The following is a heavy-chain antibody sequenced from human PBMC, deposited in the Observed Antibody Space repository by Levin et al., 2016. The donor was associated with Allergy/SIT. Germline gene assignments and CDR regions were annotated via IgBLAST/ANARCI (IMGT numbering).Heavy chain of an antibody. D-gene: IGHD6-6*01. V-gene: IGHV3-21*01. Sequence: WIRQPPGKGLEWVSSISSSSSYIYYADSVKGRFTISRDNAKNSLYLQMNSLRAEDTAVYYCARGPSLSIAALLGYGMDVWGQGTTVTVSS. CDR2: ISSSSSYI. CDR3: ARGPSLSIAALLGYGMDV. J-gene: IGHJ6*02.